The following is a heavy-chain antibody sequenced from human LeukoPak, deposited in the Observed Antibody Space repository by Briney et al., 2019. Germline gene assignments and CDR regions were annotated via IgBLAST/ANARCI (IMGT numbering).Heavy chain of an antibody. CDR3: VRDGVLWFGGEGAFDI. CDR1: GFTFRSYS. D-gene: IGHD3-10*01. J-gene: IGHJ3*02. CDR2: ISSSSSYI. Sequence: GGSLRLSCAASGFTFRSYSMNWVRQAPGKGLEWVSSISSSSSYIYYADSVKGRFTISRDNAKNSLYLQMNSLRAEDTAVYYCVRDGVLWFGGEGAFDIWGQGTMITVSS. V-gene: IGHV3-21*01.